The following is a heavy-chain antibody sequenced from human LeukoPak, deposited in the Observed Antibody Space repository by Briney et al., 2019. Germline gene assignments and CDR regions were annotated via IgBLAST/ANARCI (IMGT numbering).Heavy chain of an antibody. Sequence: SETLSLTCTVSGGSISSSSYYWGWIRQPPGKGLEWIGSIYHSGSTYYNPSLKSRVTIAVETSKNQFSVKLSSVTAADTAVYYCASTMVRGVNGGDYWGQGTLVTVSS. V-gene: IGHV4-39*07. CDR1: GGSISSSSYY. CDR2: IYHSGST. CDR3: ASTMVRGVNGGDY. D-gene: IGHD3-10*01. J-gene: IGHJ4*02.